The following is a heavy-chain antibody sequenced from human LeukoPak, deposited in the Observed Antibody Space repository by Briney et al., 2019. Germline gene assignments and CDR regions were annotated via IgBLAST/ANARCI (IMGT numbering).Heavy chain of an antibody. J-gene: IGHJ4*02. CDR1: GGSISSGDYY. CDR2: IYYSGST. CDR3: ARADLYIFDC. Sequence: SETLSLTCTVSGGSISSGDYYWSWIRQPPGKGLEWIGYIYYSGSTYYNPSLKSRVTISIDTSKNQFSLKLSSVTAADTAVYYCARADLYIFDCWGQGTLVTVSS. D-gene: IGHD3-3*01. V-gene: IGHV4-30-4*01.